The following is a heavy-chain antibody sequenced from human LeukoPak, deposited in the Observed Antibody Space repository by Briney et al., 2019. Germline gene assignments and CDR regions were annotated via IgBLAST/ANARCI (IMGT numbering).Heavy chain of an antibody. CDR3: ARANSFRASYYDAFDL. V-gene: IGHV3-33*01. J-gene: IGHJ3*01. Sequence: GSFLRLSCAASGFTFSDYGIHWVRQAPGKGLEWVAVIWFDGNNKFYADSVKGRFAISRDNSKNTVYMEMNSLRAEDTAVYYCARANSFRASYYDAFDLWGQGTMVTVSS. D-gene: IGHD1-26*01. CDR2: IWFDGNNK. CDR1: GFTFSDYG.